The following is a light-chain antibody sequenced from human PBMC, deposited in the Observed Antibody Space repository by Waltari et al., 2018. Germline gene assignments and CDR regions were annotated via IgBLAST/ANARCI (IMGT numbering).Light chain of an antibody. CDR1: SSTIGSNH. Sequence: QSVVTQPPSASGTPGQRVTISCSGSSSTIGSNHVYWYQQFPGMAPKLLIYSNNQRPSGVPDRFSGSKSGTSASLVISGLRSEDEADYCCAAWDDSLSSGVFGGGTKLTVL. CDR3: AAWDDSLSSGV. CDR2: SNN. V-gene: IGLV1-47*01. J-gene: IGLJ3*02.